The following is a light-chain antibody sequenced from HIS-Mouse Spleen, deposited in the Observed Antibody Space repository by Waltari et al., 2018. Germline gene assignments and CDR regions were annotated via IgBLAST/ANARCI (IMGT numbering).Light chain of an antibody. CDR2: RNN. CDR1: RSNIGNNY. V-gene: IGLV1-47*01. Sequence: QSVLTQPPSASGTPGQRVTIPCSGSRSNIGNNYVYWYQQLPGTAPKLLIYRNNQRPSGVSNRFSGSKSGNTASLTISGLQAEDEADYYCSSYTSSSTEVFGGGTKLTAL. CDR3: SSYTSSSTEV. J-gene: IGLJ2*01.